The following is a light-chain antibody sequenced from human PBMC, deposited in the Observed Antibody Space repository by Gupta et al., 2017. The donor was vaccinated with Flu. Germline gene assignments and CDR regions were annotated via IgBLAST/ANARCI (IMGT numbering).Light chain of an antibody. CDR2: DAS. J-gene: IGKJ5*01. V-gene: IGKV3-11*01. Sequence: TAVLSCGISRVVSTYLAWYKQKPGPAPRFLIFDASNRATGIPARFSGSGSGTYFTLTIRSLEPEDFGGYYCLKRYSWPWVTFGQGTRLEIK. CDR3: LKRYSWPWVT. CDR1: RVVSTY.